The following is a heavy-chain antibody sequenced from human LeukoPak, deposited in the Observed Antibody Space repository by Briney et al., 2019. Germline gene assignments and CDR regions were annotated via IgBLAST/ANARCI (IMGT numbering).Heavy chain of an antibody. D-gene: IGHD3-3*01. V-gene: IGHV4-30-2*01. CDR3: ARDSYDFWSGYSMKYFDY. CDR2: IYHSGST. Sequence: SETLSLTCAVSGGSISSGGYSWSWIRQPPGKGLEWIGYIYHSGSTYYNPSLKSRVTISVDRSKNQFSLKLSSVTAADTAVYYCARDSYDFWSGYSMKYFDYWGQGTLVTVSS. J-gene: IGHJ4*02. CDR1: GGSISSGGYS.